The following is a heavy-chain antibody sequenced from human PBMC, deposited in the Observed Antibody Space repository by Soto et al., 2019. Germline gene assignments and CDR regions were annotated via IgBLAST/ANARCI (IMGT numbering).Heavy chain of an antibody. CDR2: ISWNSGSI. CDR3: AKDSEPLWYDYCDYYYYYMDV. Sequence: EVQLVESGGGLVQPGRSLRLSCAASGFTFDDYAMHWVRQAPGKGLEWVSGISWNSGSIGYADSLKGRFTISRDNAKNSLYLLRNSRRAEETALYYCAKDSEPLWYDYCDYYYYYMDVWGKGTTVTVSS. V-gene: IGHV3-9*01. D-gene: IGHD4-17*01. J-gene: IGHJ6*03. CDR1: GFTFDDYA.